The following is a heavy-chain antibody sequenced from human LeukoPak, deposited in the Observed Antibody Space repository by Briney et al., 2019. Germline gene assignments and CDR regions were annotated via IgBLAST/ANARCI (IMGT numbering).Heavy chain of an antibody. D-gene: IGHD3-3*01. CDR2: INHSGST. CDR3: ARRADFWSGYHTD. J-gene: IGHJ4*02. V-gene: IGHV4-34*01. Sequence: SETLSLTCAVYGGSFSGYYWSWIRQPPGKGLEWIGEINHSGSTNYNPSLKSRVTISVDTSKNQFSLKLSSVTAADTAVYYCARRADFWSGYHTDWGQGTLVTVSS. CDR1: GGSFSGYY.